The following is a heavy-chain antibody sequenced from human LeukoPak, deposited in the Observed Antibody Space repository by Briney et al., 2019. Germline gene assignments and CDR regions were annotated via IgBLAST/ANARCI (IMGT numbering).Heavy chain of an antibody. D-gene: IGHD4-23*01. J-gene: IGHJ4*02. CDR2: ISSDGSKK. CDR1: GFIFNSHS. CDR3: ARGAHKRDDYGGFFDY. V-gene: IGHV3-30*03. Sequence: GGSLRLSCAASGFIFNSHSMNWVRQAPGKGLEWVAVISSDGSKKDYADSVKGRFTISRDNSKNTLYLQMNSLRAEDTAVYYCARGAHKRDDYGGFFDYWGQGTLVTVSS.